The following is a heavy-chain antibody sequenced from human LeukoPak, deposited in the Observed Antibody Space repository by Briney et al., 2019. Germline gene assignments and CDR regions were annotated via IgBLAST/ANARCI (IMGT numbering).Heavy chain of an antibody. J-gene: IGHJ5*02. V-gene: IGHV1-18*01. CDR2: ISAYNGNT. D-gene: IGHD3-10*01. Sequence: EASVKVSCKASGYTFTSYGISWVRQAPGQGLEWMGWISAYNGNTNYAQKLQGRVTMTTDTSTSTAYMELRSLRSDDTAVYYCARGGITIVRGVMRSSWFDPWGQGTLVTVSS. CDR1: GYTFTSYG. CDR3: ARGGITIVRGVMRSSWFDP.